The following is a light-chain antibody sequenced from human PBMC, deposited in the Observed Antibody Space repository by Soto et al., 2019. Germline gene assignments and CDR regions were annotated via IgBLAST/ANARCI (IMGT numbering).Light chain of an antibody. CDR1: QDIRSF. CDR3: QQLHSYPLT. V-gene: IGKV1-9*01. J-gene: IGKJ4*01. Sequence: DIPLTQSPSFLSACVGDRVSITCRASQDIRSFLAWYQQKPGKAPNVLIYAASTLQSGVPSRFSGSRSGTEFTLTISSLQPEDFATYYCQQLHSYPLTFGGGTTVEIK. CDR2: AAS.